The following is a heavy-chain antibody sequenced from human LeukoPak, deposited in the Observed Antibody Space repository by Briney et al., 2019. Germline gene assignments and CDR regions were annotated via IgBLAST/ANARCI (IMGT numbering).Heavy chain of an antibody. V-gene: IGHV4-30-4*01. D-gene: IGHD3-22*01. Sequence: PSETLSLTCTVSGGSISSGDYYWSWIRQPPGKGLEWIGYIYYSGSTYYNPSLKSRLTISVDTSKNQFSLKLGSVTAADTAVYYCARERGRYYDSSPNWGQGTLVTVSS. CDR3: ARERGRYYDSSPN. CDR1: GGSISSGDYY. J-gene: IGHJ4*02. CDR2: IYYSGST.